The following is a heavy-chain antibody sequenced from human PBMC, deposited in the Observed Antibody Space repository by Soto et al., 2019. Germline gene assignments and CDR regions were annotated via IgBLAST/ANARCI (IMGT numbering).Heavy chain of an antibody. V-gene: IGHV3-23*01. CDR3: AKPAHLLMVYAQIDY. CDR1: GFAFSSYA. Sequence: GGSLRLSCAASGFAFSSYAMSWVRQAPGKGLEWVSAISGSGGSTYYADSVKGRFTISRDNSKNTLYLQMNSLRAEDTAVYYCAKPAHLLMVYAQIDYWGQGTLVTVSS. CDR2: ISGSGGST. J-gene: IGHJ4*02. D-gene: IGHD2-8*01.